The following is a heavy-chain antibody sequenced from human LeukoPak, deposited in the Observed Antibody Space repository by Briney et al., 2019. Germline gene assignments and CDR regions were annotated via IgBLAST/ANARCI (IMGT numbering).Heavy chain of an antibody. Sequence: GGSLRLSCAASGFSFSSYEMNWVRQAPGKGLEWVSYISSSGNTIYYADSVKGRFTISRDKAKNSLYLQMNSLRAEDTAVYYCARWLVHGGGQGTLVTVSS. D-gene: IGHD6-19*01. V-gene: IGHV3-48*03. CDR1: GFSFSSYE. CDR3: ARWLVHG. CDR2: ISSSGNTI. J-gene: IGHJ4*02.